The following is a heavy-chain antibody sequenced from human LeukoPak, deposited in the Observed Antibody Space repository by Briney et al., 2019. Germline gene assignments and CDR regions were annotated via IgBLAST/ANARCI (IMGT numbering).Heavy chain of an antibody. J-gene: IGHJ4*02. CDR3: AKDRDIVVVPAAIHLSRGVYFDY. CDR2: IWYDGSNK. D-gene: IGHD2-2*02. Sequence: PGGSLRLSCAASGFTFSSYGMHWVRQAPGKGLEWVAVIWYDGSNKYYADSVKGRFTISRDNSKNTLYLQMNSLRAEDTAVYYCAKDRDIVVVPAAIHLSRGVYFDYWGQGTLVTVSS. CDR1: GFTFSSYG. V-gene: IGHV3-33*06.